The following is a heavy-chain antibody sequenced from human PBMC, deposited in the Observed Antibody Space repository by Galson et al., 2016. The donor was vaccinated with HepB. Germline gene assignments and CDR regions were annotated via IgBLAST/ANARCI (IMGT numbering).Heavy chain of an antibody. Sequence: SVKVSCKASGYTFRNHGMTWVRQAPGQGPGWMGWISVYNGDTRYAQKFQGRVTMTTDTSTNTVSMELRSLRSDDTALYFCARSQLTYYYGSGMGDYLEYWGQGTLVTVSS. J-gene: IGHJ4*02. V-gene: IGHV1-18*01. CDR1: GYTFRNHG. CDR3: ARSQLTYYYGSGMGDYLEY. CDR2: ISVYNGDT. D-gene: IGHD3-10*01.